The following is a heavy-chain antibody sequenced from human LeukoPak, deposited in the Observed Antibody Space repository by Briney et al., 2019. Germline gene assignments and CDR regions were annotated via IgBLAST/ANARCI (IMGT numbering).Heavy chain of an antibody. Sequence: TSVKLSCTASGFTFTSSAMQWVRHSRRPRREWIGWIVVGSGNTNYAQKFQERVTITRDMSTSTAYMELSSLRSEDTAVYYCAARRGSYYDYWGQGTLVTVSS. CDR2: IVVGSGNT. D-gene: IGHD1-26*01. CDR3: AARRGSYYDY. J-gene: IGHJ4*02. V-gene: IGHV1-58*02. CDR1: GFTFTSSA.